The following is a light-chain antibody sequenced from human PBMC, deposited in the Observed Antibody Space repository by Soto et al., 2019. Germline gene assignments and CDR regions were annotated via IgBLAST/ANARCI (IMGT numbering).Light chain of an antibody. CDR3: QHYKAFSPWT. Sequence: DIQMTQSPSTLSASVGDRVTITCRASQSISSWLAWYQQKPGKAPKLLIYKASSLESGVPSRFSGSGSGTEFTLTISNLQPDDSATYYCQHYKAFSPWTFGQGTKVDIK. CDR1: QSISSW. V-gene: IGKV1-5*03. J-gene: IGKJ1*01. CDR2: KAS.